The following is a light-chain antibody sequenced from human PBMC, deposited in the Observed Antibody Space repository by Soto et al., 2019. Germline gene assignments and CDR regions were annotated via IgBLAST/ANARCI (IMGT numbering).Light chain of an antibody. CDR2: DVN. J-gene: IGLJ1*01. CDR1: SSDVGGYNY. CDR3: SSYTSSSTYV. V-gene: IGLV2-14*01. Sequence: QSALTQPASVSESPGQSIAISCTGTSSDVGGYNYVSWYQQHPGKAPKLMVYDVNDRPSGVSDRFSGSKSGNTASLTISGLQAEHEADYYCSSYTSSSTYVFGTGTKVTVL.